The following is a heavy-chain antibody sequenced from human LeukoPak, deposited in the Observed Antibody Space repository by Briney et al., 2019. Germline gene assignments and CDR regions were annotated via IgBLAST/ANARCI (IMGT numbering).Heavy chain of an antibody. J-gene: IGHJ4*02. V-gene: IGHV4-30-2*01. CDR3: ARDLFDFWSGSLGL. D-gene: IGHD3-3*01. Sequence: SETLSLTCAVSGGSISSGGYSWSWIRQPPGKGLEWIGYIYHSGSTYYNPSLKSRVTISVDTSKNQFSLKLSSVTAADTAVYYCARDLFDFWSGSLGLWGQGTLVTVSS. CDR1: GGSISSGGYS. CDR2: IYHSGST.